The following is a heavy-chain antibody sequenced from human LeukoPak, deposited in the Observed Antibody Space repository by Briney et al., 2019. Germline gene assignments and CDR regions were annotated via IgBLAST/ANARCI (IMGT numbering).Heavy chain of an antibody. V-gene: IGHV3-23*01. CDR1: GLTFSSYV. D-gene: IGHD2-15*01. J-gene: IGHJ5*02. Sequence: GGSLRLSCAASGLTFSSYVMNWVRQAPGKGLEWVSGISGSGGSTYYADSVKGRFTISRDNSKNTLYLQMNSLRAEDTAVYYCVRGGESTWSWGQGTLVTVSS. CDR3: VRGGESTWS. CDR2: ISGSGGST.